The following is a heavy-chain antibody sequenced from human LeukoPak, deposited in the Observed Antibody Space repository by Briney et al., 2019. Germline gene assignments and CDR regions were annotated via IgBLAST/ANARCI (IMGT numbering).Heavy chain of an antibody. Sequence: GGSLRLSCVASGFTFSRSWMSWVRQAPGKGLEWVANIKEDGSVKNYVDFVKGRFTISRDNAKKSLFLQMNSLRAEDTAAYYCARDSGYSTFDIWGQGAMVTVSS. CDR1: GFTFSRSW. J-gene: IGHJ3*02. V-gene: IGHV3-7*01. CDR2: IKEDGSVK. D-gene: IGHD6-13*01. CDR3: ARDSGYSTFDI.